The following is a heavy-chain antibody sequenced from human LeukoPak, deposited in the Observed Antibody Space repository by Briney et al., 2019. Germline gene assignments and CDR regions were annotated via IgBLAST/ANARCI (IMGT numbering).Heavy chain of an antibody. D-gene: IGHD4-23*01. CDR3: AKKVGYGGNSVGVDY. V-gene: IGHV3-23*01. CDR1: GFTFSIYA. Sequence: GGSLRLSCAASGFTFSIYAMSWVRQAPGKGLEWVSGISGSGGSTYYADSVKGRFTISRDNSKNTLYLQMNSLRAEDTAVYYCAKKVGYGGNSVGVDYWGQGTLVTVSS. CDR2: ISGSGGST. J-gene: IGHJ4*02.